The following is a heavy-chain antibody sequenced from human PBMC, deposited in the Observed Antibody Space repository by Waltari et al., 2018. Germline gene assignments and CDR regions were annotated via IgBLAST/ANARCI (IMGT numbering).Heavy chain of an antibody. Sequence: EVQLVESGGGLVQPGGSLRLSCAASGFTFRNYAMSWVRQAPGKGLEWVSTISGSGSSTNYADSVRGRFTISRDNPRDTLYLQLNGLRAEDTAVDYCAKSVIAVLGTGSFEDWGQGTPVIVSS. CDR2: ISGSGSST. J-gene: IGHJ4*02. CDR3: AKSVIAVLGTGSFED. V-gene: IGHV3-23*04. D-gene: IGHD6-13*01. CDR1: GFTFRNYA.